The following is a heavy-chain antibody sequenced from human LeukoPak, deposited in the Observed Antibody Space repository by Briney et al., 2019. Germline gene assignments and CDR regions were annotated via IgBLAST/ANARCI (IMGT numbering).Heavy chain of an antibody. J-gene: IGHJ4*02. CDR1: GGSISSSSYY. D-gene: IGHD2-15*01. CDR3: ARDENCSGGSCYGVGGDY. CDR2: IYYSGST. V-gene: IGHV4-39*07. Sequence: PSETLSLTCTVSGGSISSSSYYWGWIRQPPGKGLEWIGSIYYSGSTYYNPSLKSRVTISVDTSKNQFSLKLSSVTAADTAVYYCARDENCSGGSCYGVGGDYWGQGTLVTVSS.